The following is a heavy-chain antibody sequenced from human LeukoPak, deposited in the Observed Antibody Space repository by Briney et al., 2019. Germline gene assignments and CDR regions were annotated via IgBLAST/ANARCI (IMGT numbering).Heavy chain of an antibody. CDR3: AREGSSWYAFDY. J-gene: IGHJ4*02. Sequence: GGSLRLSCAASGFTISSNYMSWVRQAPGKGLEWVSVIYSGGSTYYADSVKGRFTISRDNSKNTLYLQMNSLRAEDTAVYYCAREGSSWYAFDYWGQGTLVTVSS. D-gene: IGHD6-13*01. CDR1: GFTISSNY. V-gene: IGHV3-66*01. CDR2: IYSGGST.